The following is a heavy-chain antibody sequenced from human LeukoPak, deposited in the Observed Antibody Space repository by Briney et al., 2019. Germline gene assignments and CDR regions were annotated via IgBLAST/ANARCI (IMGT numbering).Heavy chain of an antibody. Sequence: PGGPLRLSCAASGFTFSSYSMNWVHQAPGKGLEWVSSISSSSSYIYYADSVKGRFTISRDNAKNSLYLQMNSLRAEDTAVYYCARGVGSSSSQAGAFDYWGQGTLVTVSS. J-gene: IGHJ4*02. CDR3: ARGVGSSSSQAGAFDY. V-gene: IGHV3-21*01. CDR1: GFTFSSYS. CDR2: ISSSSSYI. D-gene: IGHD6-13*01.